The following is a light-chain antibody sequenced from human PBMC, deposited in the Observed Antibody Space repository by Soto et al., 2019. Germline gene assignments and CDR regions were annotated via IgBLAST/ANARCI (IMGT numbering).Light chain of an antibody. CDR2: DVS. CDR3: QQRYNWPRT. Sequence: EIVLTQSPATLSLSPGERATLSCRASQSVSGSLAWYQQKPGQSPRLLIYDVSNRATGIPARFSGSGSGADFTRTISSLEPDDFAVYYCQQRYNWPRTFGQGTKVEIK. V-gene: IGKV3-11*01. J-gene: IGKJ1*01. CDR1: QSVSGS.